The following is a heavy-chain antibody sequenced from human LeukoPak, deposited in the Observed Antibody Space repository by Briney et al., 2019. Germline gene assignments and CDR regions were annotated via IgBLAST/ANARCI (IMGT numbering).Heavy chain of an antibody. Sequence: GSLRLSCAASGFSFGGYAMTWVRQPPGKGLEWIGEINARGDTNFNPSLKSRVTISVDTSKNQFSLRLTSMIAADTAVYYCARGQVPAARGYNWFDPWGQGTLVTVSS. CDR1: GFSFGGYA. CDR3: ARGQVPAARGYNWFDP. D-gene: IGHD2-2*01. CDR2: INARGDT. V-gene: IGHV4-34*01. J-gene: IGHJ5*02.